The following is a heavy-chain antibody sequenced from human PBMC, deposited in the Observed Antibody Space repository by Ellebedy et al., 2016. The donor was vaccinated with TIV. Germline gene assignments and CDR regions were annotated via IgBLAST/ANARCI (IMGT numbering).Heavy chain of an antibody. Sequence: ASVKVSCKASGGTFSSYGITWVRQAPGQGLEWMGGIIPIFGTTNYAQKFQGRVTITADESTSTAYMELSRLRSEDTAGYYCARDTYGSGSYYDTVYYYYYGMDVWGQGTTVTVSS. J-gene: IGHJ6*02. CDR2: IIPIFGTT. CDR1: GGTFSSYG. V-gene: IGHV1-69*13. D-gene: IGHD3-10*01. CDR3: ARDTYGSGSYYDTVYYYYYGMDV.